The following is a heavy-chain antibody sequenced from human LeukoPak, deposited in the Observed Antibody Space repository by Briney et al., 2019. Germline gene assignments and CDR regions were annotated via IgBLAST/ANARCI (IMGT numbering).Heavy chain of an antibody. CDR2: IYYSGST. V-gene: IGHV4-61*01. CDR3: ARVYYDSSGYNFDY. Sequence: SETLSLTCTVSGGSVSSGRYYWSWIRQPPGKGLEWIGYIYYSGSTNYNPSLKSRVTISVDTSKNQFSLKLSSVTAADTAVYYCARVYYDSSGYNFDYWGQGTLVTVSS. J-gene: IGHJ4*02. CDR1: GGSVSSGRYY. D-gene: IGHD3-22*01.